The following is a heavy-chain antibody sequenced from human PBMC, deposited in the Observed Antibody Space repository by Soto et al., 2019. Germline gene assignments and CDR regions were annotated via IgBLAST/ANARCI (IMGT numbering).Heavy chain of an antibody. CDR1: GGSVSSGDYH. D-gene: IGHD6-13*01. J-gene: IGHJ4*02. V-gene: IGHV4-30-4*01. CDR2: IYYSGNT. Sequence: QVQVLESGPGLLKPSQTLSLTCTVSGGSVSSGDYHWSWVRQPPGKGLEWIGYIYYSGNTYYNPSLKSLVTLSVDTSKNQLSLKLTSVTDADTAVYYCARGGTYRYSSSWYGGGFDYWGQGTLVTVSS. CDR3: ARGGTYRYSSSWYGGGFDY.